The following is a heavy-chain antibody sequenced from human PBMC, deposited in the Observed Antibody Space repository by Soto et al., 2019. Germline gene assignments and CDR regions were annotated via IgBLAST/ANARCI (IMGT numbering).Heavy chain of an antibody. CDR1: GGTFNSYA. V-gene: IGHV1-69*06. CDR2: IIPICRST. J-gene: IGHJ2*01. Sequence: QVQLVQSGAEVKKPGSSVKVSCKASGGTFNSYALTWVRQAPGHGLEWMGGIIPICRSTNYAQKFQGRVTITANRSTSTAYMPLSSLRPHDTAVSYCARVIHPPYSSAWGILYWCFDLWDRGTLVTVSS. D-gene: IGHD6-19*01. CDR3: ARVIHPPYSSAWGILYWCFDL.